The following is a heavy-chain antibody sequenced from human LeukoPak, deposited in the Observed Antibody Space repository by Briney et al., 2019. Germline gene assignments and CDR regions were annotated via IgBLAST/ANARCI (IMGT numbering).Heavy chain of an antibody. V-gene: IGHV3-53*01. Sequence: PGGSLRLSCAASGFTVSSNYMSWVRQAPGKGLEWVSVIYSGASTYYADSVKGRFTVSRDNSKNTLYLQMNSLRAEDTAVYYCASSKRFGELLKYGMDVWGQGTTDTLSS. CDR3: ASSKRFGELLKYGMDV. D-gene: IGHD3-10*01. CDR2: IYSGAST. CDR1: GFTVSSNY. J-gene: IGHJ6*02.